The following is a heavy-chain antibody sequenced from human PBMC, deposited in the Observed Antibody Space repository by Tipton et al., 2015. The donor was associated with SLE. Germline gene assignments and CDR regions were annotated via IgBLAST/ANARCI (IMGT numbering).Heavy chain of an antibody. CDR3: ARYCTSSRCNTGAFDF. V-gene: IGHV4-39*07. CDR1: GASISSSNYY. Sequence: TLSLTCSVSGASISSSNYYWVWIRQLPGKGLEWIGGIFYTGNTFYTPSLKSRVTVSADTSKNQFSLKLSSVTAADTAVYYCARYCTSSRCNTGAFDFWGQGTLVTVSS. J-gene: IGHJ4*02. D-gene: IGHD2-2*02. CDR2: IFYTGNT.